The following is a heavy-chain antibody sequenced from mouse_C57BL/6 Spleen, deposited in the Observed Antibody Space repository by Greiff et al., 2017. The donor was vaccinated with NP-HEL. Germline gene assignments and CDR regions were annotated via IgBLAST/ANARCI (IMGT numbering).Heavy chain of an antibody. J-gene: IGHJ4*01. CDR3: ARGSTMVTTRGYAMDY. Sequence: QVQLQQPGAELVKPGASVKLSCKASGYTFTSYWMHWVKQRPGQGLEWIGMIHPNSGSTNYNEKFKSKATLTVDKSSSTAYMQLSSLTSEDSAVYYCARGSTMVTTRGYAMDYWGQGTSVTVSS. D-gene: IGHD2-2*01. CDR2: IHPNSGST. CDR1: GYTFTSYW. V-gene: IGHV1-64*01.